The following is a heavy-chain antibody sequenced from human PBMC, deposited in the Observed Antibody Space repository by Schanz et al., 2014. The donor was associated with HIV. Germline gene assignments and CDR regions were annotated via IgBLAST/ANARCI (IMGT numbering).Heavy chain of an antibody. J-gene: IGHJ3*02. Sequence: QVQLVQSGAEVKKPGASVKVSCKASRYTFTAYYIHWVRQAPGQGLEWMGWINPNSGGTNSAQKFQGRVTMSMDTSISTAYMEVRSLRSDDTALYFCARDLVDSSTWYDAFDIWGQGTKVTVSS. V-gene: IGHV1-2*02. CDR1: RYTFTAYY. D-gene: IGHD6-13*01. CDR3: ARDLVDSSTWYDAFDI. CDR2: INPNSGGT.